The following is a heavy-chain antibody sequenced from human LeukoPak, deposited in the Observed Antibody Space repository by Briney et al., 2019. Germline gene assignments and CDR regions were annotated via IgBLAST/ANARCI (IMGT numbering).Heavy chain of an antibody. D-gene: IGHD2-15*01. CDR2: INPSSGST. J-gene: IGHJ6*02. CDR3: ARDGGSLYSYYYYGMDV. CDR1: GSTFTKYY. V-gene: IGHV1-46*01. Sequence: ASVKVSCKASGSTFTKYYIHWVRQAPGQGLDWMGMINPSSGSTRFAQMFQDRVTMTRDTSTSAVYMELSSLTSEDTAVYYCARDGGSLYSYYYYGMDVWGQGTTVTVSS.